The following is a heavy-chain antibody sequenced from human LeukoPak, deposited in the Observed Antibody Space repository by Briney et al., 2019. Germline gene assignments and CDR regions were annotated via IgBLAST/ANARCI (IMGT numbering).Heavy chain of an antibody. V-gene: IGHV4-61*02. D-gene: IGHD6-13*01. CDR1: GGSISSGSYY. CDR2: LYTSGST. CDR3: ARCTKRRPYSSSWGRNGGFDP. J-gene: IGHJ5*02. Sequence: SETLSLTCTVSGGSISSGSYYWSWIRRPAGKGLEWIGRLYTSGSTNYNPSLRSRVTISVDTSKNQFSLNLSSVTAADTAVYYCARCTKRRPYSSSWGRNGGFDPWGQGTLVTVSS.